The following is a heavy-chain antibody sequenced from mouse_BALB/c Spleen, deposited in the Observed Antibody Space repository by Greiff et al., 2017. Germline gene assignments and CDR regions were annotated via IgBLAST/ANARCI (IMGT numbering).Heavy chain of an antibody. CDR3: ARGPDWDGFAY. CDR1: GFTFSSYT. Sequence: EVQGVESGGGLVKPGGSLKLSCAASGFTFSSYTMSWVRQTPEKRLEWVATISSGGGNTYYPDSVKGRFTISRDNAKNNLYLQMSSLRSEDTALYYCARGPDWDGFAYWGQGTLVTVSA. CDR2: ISSGGGNT. V-gene: IGHV5-9*03. D-gene: IGHD4-1*01. J-gene: IGHJ3*01.